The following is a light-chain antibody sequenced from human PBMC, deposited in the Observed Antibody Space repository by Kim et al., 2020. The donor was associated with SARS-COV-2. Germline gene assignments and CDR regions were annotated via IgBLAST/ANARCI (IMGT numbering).Light chain of an antibody. V-gene: IGLV1-44*01. CDR3: AAWDDSLNAYV. CDR2: SND. CDR1: TSIIGGNT. J-gene: IGLJ1*01. Sequence: GQRVTVSCSGRTSIIGGNTVSWYQQLPGTALKLLIYSNDQRPSGVPDRFSGSKSGTSTSLAISGLQSEDEADYYCAAWDDSLNAYVFGPETKVTVL.